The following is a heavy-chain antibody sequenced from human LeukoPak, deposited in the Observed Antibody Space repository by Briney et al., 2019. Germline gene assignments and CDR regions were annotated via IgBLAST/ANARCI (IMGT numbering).Heavy chain of an antibody. CDR3: ARAPNYDSSGYQVLDAFDI. CDR1: GGSISSGGYY. V-gene: IGHV4-31*03. CDR2: IYYSGST. J-gene: IGHJ3*02. Sequence: SQTLSLTCTVSGGSISSGGYYWSWIRQHPGKGLEWIGYIYYSGSTYYNPSLKSRVTISVDTSKNQSSLKLSSVTAADTAVYYCARAPNYDSSGYQVLDAFDIWGQGTMVTVSS. D-gene: IGHD3-22*01.